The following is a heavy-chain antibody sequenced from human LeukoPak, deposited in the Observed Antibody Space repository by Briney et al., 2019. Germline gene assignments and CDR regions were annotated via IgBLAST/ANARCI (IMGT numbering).Heavy chain of an antibody. J-gene: IGHJ4*02. D-gene: IGHD3/OR15-3a*01. V-gene: IGHV4-39*01. CDR3: ARWTKNYFDY. Sequence: SETPSLTCSVSGGSISSDSFYWGWIRQPPGKGLEWIGSMYYSGSTYYNPSLKSRVTISVDTSKNLFSLKLSSVTAADTAVYYCARWTKNYFDYWGQGTLVTVSS. CDR2: MYYSGST. CDR1: GGSISSDSFY.